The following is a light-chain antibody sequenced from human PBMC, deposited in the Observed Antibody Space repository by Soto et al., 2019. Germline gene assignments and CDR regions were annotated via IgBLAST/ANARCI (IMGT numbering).Light chain of an antibody. CDR1: SSDVGSYNR. Sequence: QSALTQPPSVSGSPGQSVTISCTGTSSDVGSYNRVSWYQQPPGTAPKLMIYEVRNRPSGVPDRFSGSKSGNTPSLTISGLQAEDEADYYCSSFTSSSTYVFGTGTKLTVL. CDR2: EVR. V-gene: IGLV2-18*02. CDR3: SSFTSSSTYV. J-gene: IGLJ1*01.